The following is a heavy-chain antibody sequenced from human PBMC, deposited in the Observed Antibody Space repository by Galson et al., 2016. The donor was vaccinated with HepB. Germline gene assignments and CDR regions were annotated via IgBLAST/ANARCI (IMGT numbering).Heavy chain of an antibody. Sequence: ETLSLTCTVAGGSINNYYWHWIRQPPGKGLEWVGFVGYNGATRYNPSLRGRITISLDTPKNQFSLKLNSLTSADTAVYYCSREWSSFEFWGQGILVTVSS. CDR2: VGYNGAT. V-gene: IGHV4-59*01. CDR1: GGSINNYY. CDR3: SREWSSFEF. J-gene: IGHJ4*02. D-gene: IGHD2-15*01.